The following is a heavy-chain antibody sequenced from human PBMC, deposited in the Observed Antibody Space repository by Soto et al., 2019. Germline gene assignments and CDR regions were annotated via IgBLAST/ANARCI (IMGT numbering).Heavy chain of an antibody. Sequence: PGGSLRLSCAASRITFSNYVMSWVRQAPGKGLEWVSAISGSGTSTYYADSVKGRFTISRDSSKNTLYLQMNNLRAEDTALSYCATFIWASCDFDWGQGTMVTVS. CDR1: RITFSNYV. V-gene: IGHV3-23*01. D-gene: IGHD2-2*01. CDR2: ISGSGTST. CDR3: ATFIWASCDFD. J-gene: IGHJ4*02.